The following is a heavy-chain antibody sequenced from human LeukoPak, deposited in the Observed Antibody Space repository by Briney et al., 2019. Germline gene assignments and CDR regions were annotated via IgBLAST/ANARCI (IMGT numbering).Heavy chain of an antibody. J-gene: IGHJ4*02. CDR2: IYYSGST. Sequence: PSETLSLTCTVSGDSISSGDYYWSWIRQPAGKGLEWIGYIYYSGSTYYNPSLKSRVTISVDTSKNQFSLKLSSVTAADTAVYYCAKVIWYYYDTSAYFFDYWGQGTLVTVSS. CDR1: GDSISSGDYY. V-gene: IGHV4-61*10. D-gene: IGHD3-22*01. CDR3: AKVIWYYYDTSAYFFDY.